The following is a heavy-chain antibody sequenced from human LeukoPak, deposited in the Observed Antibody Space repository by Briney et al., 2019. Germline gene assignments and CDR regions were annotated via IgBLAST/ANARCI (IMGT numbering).Heavy chain of an antibody. D-gene: IGHD2-2*01. Sequence: GASVKVSCKASGYTFTGYYMHWVRQAPGQGLEWMGRINPNSGGTNYARKFQGRVTMTRDTSTSTVYMELSSLRSEDTAVYYCARRGFGSSVNYYFDYWGQGTLVTVSS. CDR3: ARRGFGSSVNYYFDY. CDR2: INPNSGGT. CDR1: GYTFTGYY. J-gene: IGHJ4*02. V-gene: IGHV1-2*06.